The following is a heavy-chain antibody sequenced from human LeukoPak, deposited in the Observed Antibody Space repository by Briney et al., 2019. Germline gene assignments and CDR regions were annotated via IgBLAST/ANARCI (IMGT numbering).Heavy chain of an antibody. CDR2: IYYSGST. CDR3: ARDGRDYGDYPAFDI. J-gene: IGHJ3*02. Sequence: SQTLSLTCTVSGGSISSGDYYWSWIRQPPGKGLEWLGYIYYSGSTYYNPSLKSRVTISVGTSKNQFSLKLSSVTAADTAVYYCARDGRDYGDYPAFDIWGQGTMVTVSS. CDR1: GGSISSGDYY. D-gene: IGHD4-17*01. V-gene: IGHV4-30-4*08.